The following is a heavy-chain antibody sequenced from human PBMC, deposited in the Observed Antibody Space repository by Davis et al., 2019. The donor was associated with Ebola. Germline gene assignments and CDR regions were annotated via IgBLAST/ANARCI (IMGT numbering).Heavy chain of an antibody. D-gene: IGHD5-12*01. V-gene: IGHV1-69*04. CDR2: IIPMFGFT. J-gene: IGHJ3*02. CDR1: GGTLNSYV. Sequence: AASVKVSCKASGGTLNSYVISWVRQAPGQGLEWMGRIIPMFGFTNYAQQFQGRATITADKSTSTAYMELRSLRSEDTAVYYCARRGYSGYSGGAFDIWGQGTMVTVSS. CDR3: ARRGYSGYSGGAFDI.